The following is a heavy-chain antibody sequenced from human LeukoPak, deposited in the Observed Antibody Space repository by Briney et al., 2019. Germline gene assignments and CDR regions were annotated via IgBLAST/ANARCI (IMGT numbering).Heavy chain of an antibody. J-gene: IGHJ4*02. CDR1: GFTFSSYA. CDR3: AKDVAFSIAVAGSYFDY. D-gene: IGHD6-19*01. V-gene: IGHV3-23*01. CDR2: ISGSGGYT. Sequence: PEGSLRLSCAASGFTFSSYAMSWVRQAPGKGLEWVSAISGSGGYTYYADSVKGRFTISRDNSKNTLYLQMNSLRAEDTAVYYCAKDVAFSIAVAGSYFDYWGQGTLVTVSS.